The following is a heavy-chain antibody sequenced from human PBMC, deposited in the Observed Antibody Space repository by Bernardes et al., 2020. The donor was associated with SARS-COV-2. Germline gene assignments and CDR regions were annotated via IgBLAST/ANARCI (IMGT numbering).Heavy chain of an antibody. CDR1: GFTFNTYG. CDR3: VRRFCAVSSACGNFYGMGV. V-gene: IGHV3-33*01. Sequence: GGSLRLSCAASGFTFNTYGMHWVRRAPGKGLEWVAVIWYDGSTKYYADSVKGRFTISRDNSKNTLYLQMDSLRAEDTAVYYCVRRFCAVSSACGNFYGMGVWGQGTTVTVSS. J-gene: IGHJ6*02. CDR2: IWYDGSTK. D-gene: IGHD3-16*01.